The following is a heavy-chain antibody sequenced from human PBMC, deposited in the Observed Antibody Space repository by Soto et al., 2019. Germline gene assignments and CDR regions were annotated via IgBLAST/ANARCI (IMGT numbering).Heavy chain of an antibody. CDR3: ARVYGGGSYYYYGMDV. CDR1: GGTFSSYA. J-gene: IGHJ6*02. D-gene: IGHD3-16*01. V-gene: IGHV1-69*12. CDR2: IIPIFGTA. Sequence: QVQLVQSGAEVKKPGSSVKVSCKASGGTFSSYALSWVRQAPGQGLEWMGGIIPIFGTANYAQKFQGRVTLPADGSTSTAYMELSSLRSEDTAVYYCARVYGGGSYYYYGMDVWGQGTTVTVSS.